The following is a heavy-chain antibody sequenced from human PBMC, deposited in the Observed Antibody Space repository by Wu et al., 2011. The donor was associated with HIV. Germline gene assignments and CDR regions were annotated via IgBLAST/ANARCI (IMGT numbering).Heavy chain of an antibody. Sequence: QVQLVQSGAEVERPGASVKISCQASGYTFTDYYMHWVRQAPGQGLEWMGWIDPKSGATNYAQKFQVRVTMTRDTSISTVYMELHRLRSDDTAVYYCARADYGSGRIGWFDPWGQGTLVTVSS. CDR2: IDPKSGAT. D-gene: IGHD3-10*01. J-gene: IGHJ5*02. V-gene: IGHV1-2*02. CDR1: GYTFTDYY. CDR3: ARADYGSGRIGWFDP.